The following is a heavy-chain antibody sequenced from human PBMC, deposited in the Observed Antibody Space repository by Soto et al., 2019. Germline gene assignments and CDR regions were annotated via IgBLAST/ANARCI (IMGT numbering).Heavy chain of an antibody. Sequence: QVQLQQWGAGLLKPSETLSLTCAVYGGSFSGYYWSWIRQPPGKGLEWIGEINHSGSTNYNPSLKSRVTISVDTSKNQFSLKLSSVTAADTAVYYCARGHGSSSWYGHYFDYWGQGTLVTVSS. J-gene: IGHJ4*02. CDR3: ARGHGSSSWYGHYFDY. V-gene: IGHV4-34*01. CDR1: GGSFSGYY. CDR2: INHSGST. D-gene: IGHD6-13*01.